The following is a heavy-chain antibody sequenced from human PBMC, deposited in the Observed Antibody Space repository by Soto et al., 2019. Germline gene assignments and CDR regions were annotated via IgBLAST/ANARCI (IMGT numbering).Heavy chain of an antibody. CDR3: AKRSLGSIAFPPLHYVDY. D-gene: IGHD3-10*01. CDR1: GFTFGSYA. J-gene: IGHJ4*02. CDR2: ISCGGDTT. Sequence: EVQLLESGGGLVQPGGSLRLSCAASGFTFGSYAMSWVRQAPGKGLEWVSVISCGGDTTYYPDSVKGRFTASRDNSKNTVYLQMNSLRAEDTAVYYCAKRSLGSIAFPPLHYVDYWGQGTLVTVSS. V-gene: IGHV3-23*01.